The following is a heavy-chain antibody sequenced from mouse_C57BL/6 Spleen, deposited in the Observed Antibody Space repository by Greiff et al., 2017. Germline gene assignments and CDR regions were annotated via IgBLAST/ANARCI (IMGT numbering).Heavy chain of an antibody. CDR1: GYTFTGYW. Sequence: QVQLQQSGAELMKPGASVKLSCKATGYTFTGYWIEWVKQRPGHGLEWIGEILPGSGSTNYNEKFKGKATFTADTSSNTAYMQLSSLTTEDSAIYYCARAPLYYYGSSLPWFAYWGQGTLVTVSA. CDR2: ILPGSGST. J-gene: IGHJ3*01. V-gene: IGHV1-9*01. D-gene: IGHD1-1*01. CDR3: ARAPLYYYGSSLPWFAY.